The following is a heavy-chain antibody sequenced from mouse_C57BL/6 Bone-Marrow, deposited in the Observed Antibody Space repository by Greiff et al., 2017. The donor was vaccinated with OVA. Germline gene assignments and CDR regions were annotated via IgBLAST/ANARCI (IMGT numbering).Heavy chain of an antibody. CDR3: ARSRDDGYFYYCDY. J-gene: IGHJ2*01. CDR2: INPGSGGT. Sequence: QVQLQQSGAELVRPGTSVKVSCKASGYAFTNYLIEWVKQRPGQGLEWIGVINPGSGGTNYNEKFKGKATLTADKSSSTAYMQLSSLTSEDSAVDFCARSRDDGYFYYCDYGGQGTTLTVSS. V-gene: IGHV1-54*01. D-gene: IGHD2-3*01. CDR1: GYAFTNYL.